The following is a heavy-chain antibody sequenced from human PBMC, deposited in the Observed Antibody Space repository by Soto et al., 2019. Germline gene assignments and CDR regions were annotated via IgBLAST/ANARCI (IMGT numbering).Heavy chain of an antibody. V-gene: IGHV3-30*18. D-gene: IGHD3-22*01. J-gene: IGHJ6*02. CDR2: ISYDGSNQ. CDR1: GFTFRSYG. Sequence: QVQLVESGGGVVQPGRSLRLSCAASGFTFRSYGMHWVRQAPGKGLVWVAVISYDGSNQYYADSVKGRFTISRDNSKNTLYLQMNSLRAEDTAVYYCAKRLDSSGYYFDARDVLGQGTTVTVSS. CDR3: AKRLDSSGYYFDARDV.